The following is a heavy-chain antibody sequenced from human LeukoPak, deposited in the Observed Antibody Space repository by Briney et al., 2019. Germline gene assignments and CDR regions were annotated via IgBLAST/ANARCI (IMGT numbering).Heavy chain of an antibody. CDR1: GFTFRSYW. J-gene: IGHJ4*02. CDR2: ISDDGSGA. Sequence: GGSLRLSCTASGFTFRSYWMHWVRQIPGKGLMWVSRISDDGSGASYADSVKGRFTISRDDAKHTLYLQMNSLRAEDTAIYYCVRSGADTFYWGQGTLVTVSS. V-gene: IGHV3-74*01. CDR3: VRSGADTFY. D-gene: IGHD1-26*01.